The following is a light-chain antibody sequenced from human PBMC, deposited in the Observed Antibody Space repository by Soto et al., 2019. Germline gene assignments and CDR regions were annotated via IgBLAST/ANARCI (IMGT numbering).Light chain of an antibody. CDR1: QSVNTW. J-gene: IGKJ1*01. V-gene: IGKV1-5*01. CDR3: QQYNDYSGT. Sequence: DVQMTQSPSTLSASVGDRVTITCRASQSVNTWLAWYQQKPGTAPKLLISGASSLERGVPSRFSGSGSGTEFTLTISSLQPDDFATYFCQQYNDYSGTFGQGTKVEIK. CDR2: GAS.